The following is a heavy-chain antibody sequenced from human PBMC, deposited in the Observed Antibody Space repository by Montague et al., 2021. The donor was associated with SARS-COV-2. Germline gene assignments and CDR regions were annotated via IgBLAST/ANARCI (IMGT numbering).Heavy chain of an antibody. J-gene: IGHJ6*02. CDR1: GDSIRESH. CDR2: IDNSGST. CDR3: ARLTGSRVYYYHYGLDV. Sequence: SQTLSLTCTVSGDSIRESHWSWIRQPPGKGLEWIGYIDNSGSTNYNPALESRSTRTVSASNNHFYLTLRSVTAADTAVFYCARLTGSRVYYYHYGLDVWGQGTTVTVSS. V-gene: IGHV4-4*09. D-gene: IGHD1-20*01.